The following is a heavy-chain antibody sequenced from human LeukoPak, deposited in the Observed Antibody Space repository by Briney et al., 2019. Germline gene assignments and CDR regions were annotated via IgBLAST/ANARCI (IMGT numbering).Heavy chain of an antibody. J-gene: IGHJ4*02. Sequence: SETLSLTCAVYGGSFSGYYWSWIRQPPGKGLEWIGSIYYSGSTYYNPSLKSRVTISVDTSKNQFSLKLSSVTAADTAVYYCARVGDYGTTKTDDYWGQGTLVTVSS. V-gene: IGHV4-34*01. CDR3: ARVGDYGTTKTDDY. D-gene: IGHD4-17*01. CDR1: GGSFSGYY. CDR2: IYYSGST.